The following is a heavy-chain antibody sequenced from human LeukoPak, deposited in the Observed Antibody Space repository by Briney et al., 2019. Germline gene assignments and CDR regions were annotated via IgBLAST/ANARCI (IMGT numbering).Heavy chain of an antibody. Sequence: GGSLRLSCAASGFTFSSYAMSWVRQAPGKGLEWVSSITGSGGSTYYADSVKGRFTISRDNSKNTLYVQMNSLRAEDMAVYYCVKDQKGGYNYYYYYGIDVWGQGTTVTVSS. V-gene: IGHV3-23*01. CDR1: GFTFSSYA. CDR3: VKDQKGGYNYYYYYGIDV. J-gene: IGHJ6*02. CDR2: ITGSGGST. D-gene: IGHD5-12*01.